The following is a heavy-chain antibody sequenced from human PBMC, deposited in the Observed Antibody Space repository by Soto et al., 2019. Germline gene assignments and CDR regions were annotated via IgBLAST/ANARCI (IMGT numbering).Heavy chain of an antibody. CDR1: GFTFSSYD. CDR2: SGTAGDT. J-gene: IGHJ3*02. D-gene: IGHD1-26*01. V-gene: IGHV3-13*01. CDR3: ARAALLRPDAFDI. Sequence: GGSLRLSCAASGFTFSSYDMHWVRQATGKGLEWVSASGTAGDTYYPGSVKGRFTISRENAKNSLYLQMNSLRAGDTAVYYCARAALLRPDAFDIWGQGTMVTVSS.